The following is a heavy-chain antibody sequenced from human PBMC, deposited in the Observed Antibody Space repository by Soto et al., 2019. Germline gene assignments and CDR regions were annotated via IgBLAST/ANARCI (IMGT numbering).Heavy chain of an antibody. J-gene: IGHJ4*02. CDR1: GYTFSNYW. V-gene: IGHV5-51*01. CDR3: ASGSTVYFDS. CDR2: IYPGDSDT. D-gene: IGHD3-10*01. Sequence: GESLKISCKGSGYTFSNYWIDWVRQMPGKGLEWMGIIYPGDSDTRYSPSFQGQVTISVDKSITTAYLQWSSLKASDTAMYYCASGSTVYFDSWGQGTLVTVSS.